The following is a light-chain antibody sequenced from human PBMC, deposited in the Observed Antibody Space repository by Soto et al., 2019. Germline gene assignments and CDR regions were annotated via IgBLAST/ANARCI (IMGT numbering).Light chain of an antibody. CDR2: YDS. CDR1: NIGNKR. Sequence: SYELTQPPSVSVAPEKTATITCGGNNIGNKRVHWYRQKPGQAPVLLISYDSDRPSGIPERFSGSNSENSRVEAGDEADYYCQVWDIMTDNYVFGSGTKLTVL. V-gene: IGLV3-21*04. J-gene: IGLJ1*01. CDR3: QVWDIMTDNYV.